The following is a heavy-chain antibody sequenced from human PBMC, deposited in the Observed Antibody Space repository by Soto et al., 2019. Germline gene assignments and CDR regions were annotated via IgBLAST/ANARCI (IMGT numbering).Heavy chain of an antibody. CDR2: INSDGSST. CDR3: ARAKPKLAALDV. J-gene: IGHJ6*02. CDR1: GFTFSSYW. Sequence: PGGSLRLSCAASGFTFSSYWMHWVRQAPGKGLVWVSRINSDGSSTSYADSVKGRFTISRDNAKNTLYLQMNSLRAEDTAVYYCARAKPKLAALDVWGQGTTVTVS. V-gene: IGHV3-74*01. D-gene: IGHD6-6*01.